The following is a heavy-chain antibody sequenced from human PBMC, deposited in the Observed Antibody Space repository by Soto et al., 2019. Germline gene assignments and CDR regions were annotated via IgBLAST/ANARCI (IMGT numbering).Heavy chain of an antibody. J-gene: IGHJ4*02. V-gene: IGHV3-30-3*01. D-gene: IGHD6-19*01. CDR2: ISYDGSNK. Sequence: PGGSLRLSCAASGFTFSSYAMHWVRQAPGKGLEWVAVISYDGSNKYYADSVKGRFTISRDNSKNTLYLQMNSLRAEDTAVYYCARDEDSSGWYGPDYWRQRTLVTVSS. CDR1: GFTFSSYA. CDR3: ARDEDSSGWYGPDY.